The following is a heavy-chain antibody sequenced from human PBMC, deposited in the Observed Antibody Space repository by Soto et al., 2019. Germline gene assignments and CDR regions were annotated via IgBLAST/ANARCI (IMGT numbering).Heavy chain of an antibody. D-gene: IGHD2-8*01. CDR3: AKGGRRVLIPMDV. V-gene: IGHV3-23*01. CDR1: GFPFINYA. Sequence: QLLESGGGLVQTGGSLRLSCTAAGFPFINYAMSWVRQAPGKGLEWVSGIRSSGESTYYADSVKGRLTISRDNSKNMLYLQINSLRAEDTAVYYCAKGGRRVLIPMDVWGQGTTVTVSS. CDR2: IRSSGEST. J-gene: IGHJ6*02.